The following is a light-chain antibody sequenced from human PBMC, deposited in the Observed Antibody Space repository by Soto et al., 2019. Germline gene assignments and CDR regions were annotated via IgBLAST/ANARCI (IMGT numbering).Light chain of an antibody. Sequence: SYELTQPPSVSVSPGQTASISCSGDKLGERYVCWYQQKTGQSPVVVIYQDTNRPSGIPDRFSGSNSGNTATLTISGTQAMDEADYFCQAWDNSTAVFGGGTQLTVL. CDR2: QDT. CDR1: KLGERY. V-gene: IGLV3-1*01. J-gene: IGLJ2*01. CDR3: QAWDNSTAV.